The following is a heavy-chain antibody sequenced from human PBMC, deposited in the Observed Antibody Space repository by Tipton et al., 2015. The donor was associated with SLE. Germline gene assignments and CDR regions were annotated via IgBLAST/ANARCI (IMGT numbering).Heavy chain of an antibody. V-gene: IGHV4-39*07. CDR3: ARDPYYYDSSGYLDY. CDR2: IYYSGST. CDR1: GGSISSSSYY. Sequence: TLSLTCTVSGGSISSSSYYWGWIRQPPGKGLEWIGSIYYSGSTYYNPSHKSRVTISVDTSKNQFSLKLCSVTAADTAVYYCARDPYYYDSSGYLDYWGQGTLVTVSS. D-gene: IGHD3-22*01. J-gene: IGHJ4*02.